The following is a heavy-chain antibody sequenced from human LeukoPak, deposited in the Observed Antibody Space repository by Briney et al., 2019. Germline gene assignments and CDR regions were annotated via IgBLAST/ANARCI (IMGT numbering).Heavy chain of an antibody. CDR1: GYTFSDYY. Sequence: ASVKVSCKASGYTFSDYYIHWVRQAPDQGLEWMGWINPNNGVTNYPQKFQGRVTMTRDTSTSTVYMELSSLRSEDTAVYYCARGPGIAAAGTPRNWFDPWGQGTLVTVSS. CDR3: ARGPGIAAAGTPRNWFDP. V-gene: IGHV1-2*02. J-gene: IGHJ5*02. CDR2: INPNNGVT. D-gene: IGHD6-13*01.